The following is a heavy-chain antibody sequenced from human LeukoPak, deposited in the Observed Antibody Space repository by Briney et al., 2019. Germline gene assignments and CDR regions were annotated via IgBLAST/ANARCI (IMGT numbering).Heavy chain of an antibody. D-gene: IGHD3-10*01. J-gene: IGHJ5*02. Sequence: ASVKVSCKASGGTFSTYAISWVRQAPGQGLEWMGRIIPIFGTANYAQKFQDRITITTDASTSTAYMELSSLRSEDTAVYYCARSITMVRGGELTSPNWFDPWGQGTLVTVSS. CDR2: IIPIFGTA. CDR3: ARSITMVRGGELTSPNWFDP. CDR1: GGTFSTYA. V-gene: IGHV1-69*05.